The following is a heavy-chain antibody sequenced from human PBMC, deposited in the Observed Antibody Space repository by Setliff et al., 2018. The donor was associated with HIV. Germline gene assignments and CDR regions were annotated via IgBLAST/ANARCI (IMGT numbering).Heavy chain of an antibody. CDR3: ARGASSSAVYYYYYYMDV. Sequence: ASVKVSCKDSGYIFTNYAMNWVRQAPGQGPEWMGWINTNTGNPTYAQGFTGRFVLSLDTSVSTAYLQITSLKAEDTAVYYCARGASSSAVYYYYYYMDVWGKGTTVTVSS. CDR2: INTNTGNP. J-gene: IGHJ6*03. V-gene: IGHV7-4-1*02. CDR1: GYIFTNYA. D-gene: IGHD6-6*01.